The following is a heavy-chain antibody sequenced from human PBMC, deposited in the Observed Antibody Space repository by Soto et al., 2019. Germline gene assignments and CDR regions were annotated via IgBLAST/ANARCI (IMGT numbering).Heavy chain of an antibody. V-gene: IGHV3-23*01. CDR3: AKGTRGYSYGSNFDY. D-gene: IGHD5-18*01. J-gene: IGHJ4*02. CDR1: GFTFSGYA. CDR2: ISGSGGST. Sequence: VGSLRLSCAASGFTFSGYAMSWVRQAPGKGLEWVSAISGSGGSTYYADSVKGRFTISRDNSKNTLYLQMNSLRAEDTAVYYCAKGTRGYSYGSNFDYWGQGTLVTVSS.